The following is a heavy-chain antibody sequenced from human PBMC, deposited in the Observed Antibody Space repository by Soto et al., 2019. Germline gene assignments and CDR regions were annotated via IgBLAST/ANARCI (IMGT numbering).Heavy chain of an antibody. Sequence: GGSLRLSCAASGFTFSSYSMNWVRQAPGKGLEWVSSISSSSSYTYYADSVKGRFTISRDNAKNSLYLQMNSLRAEDTAVYYCAGTTSLQWYYMDVWGKGTTVTVSS. CDR1: GFTFSSYS. CDR3: AGTTSLQWYYMDV. D-gene: IGHD1-7*01. J-gene: IGHJ6*03. V-gene: IGHV3-21*01. CDR2: ISSSSSYT.